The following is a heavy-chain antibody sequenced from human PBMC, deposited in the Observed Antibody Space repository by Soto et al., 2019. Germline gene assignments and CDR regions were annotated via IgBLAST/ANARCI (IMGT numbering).Heavy chain of an antibody. CDR1: GNTFTTDW. Sequence: GESLKISCKGSGNTFTTDWISWVRQMPGKGLEWVGKIELRQTYITYNPSFHGPVTTSVDKSTSTAYLQWSSLKASDTAMYYCTRPLGGDSSYYFSSYYAMDVWGQGTTVTVSS. CDR3: TRPLGGDSSYYFSSYYAMDV. V-gene: IGHV5-10-1*01. CDR2: IELRQTYI. D-gene: IGHD3-22*01. J-gene: IGHJ6*02.